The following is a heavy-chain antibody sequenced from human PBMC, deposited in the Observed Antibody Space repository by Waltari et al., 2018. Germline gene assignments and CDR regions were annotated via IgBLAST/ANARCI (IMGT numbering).Heavy chain of an antibody. J-gene: IGHJ5*02. Sequence: QVQLQESGPGLVKPSDTLSLTCAVSGYSISSSNWWGWIRQPPGKGLEWIGYFYYSGSPSYHPPRKSRGTMSVDTSTDQCSLKLSSVTAVDTAVYYCARAVEGYGTENWCDPWGQGTLVTVSS. CDR1: GYSISSSNW. CDR3: ARAVEGYGTENWCDP. V-gene: IGHV4-28*03. D-gene: IGHD3-10*01. CDR2: FYYSGSP.